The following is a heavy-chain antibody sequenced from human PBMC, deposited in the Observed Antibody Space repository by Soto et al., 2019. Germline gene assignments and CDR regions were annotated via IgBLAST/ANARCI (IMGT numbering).Heavy chain of an antibody. J-gene: IGHJ1*01. D-gene: IGHD4-17*01. CDR3: ARGHTYGDYFIRQWTEYFQH. Sequence: SETLSLSCTVSGGSFTSTNYFWGWIRQPPGKGLEWIGEINHSGSTNYNPSLKSRVTISVDTSKNQFSLKLSSVTAADTAVYYCARGHTYGDYFIRQWTEYFQHWGQGTLVTVSS. V-gene: IGHV4-39*07. CDR2: INHSGST. CDR1: GGSFTSTNYF.